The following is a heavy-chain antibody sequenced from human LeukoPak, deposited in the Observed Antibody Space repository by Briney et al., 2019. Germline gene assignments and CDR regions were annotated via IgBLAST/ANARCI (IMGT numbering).Heavy chain of an antibody. V-gene: IGHV3-9*01. CDR2: ISWNSGSI. D-gene: IGHD3-10*01. J-gene: IGHJ3*02. Sequence: GGSLRLSCAASGFTFDNYAMHWVRQAPGQGLEWVSGISWNSGSIGYADSVKGRFTISRDNAKNSLYLQMNSLRAEDTALYYCAKGAYYGLGGAFDIWGQGTMVTVSS. CDR3: AKGAYYGLGGAFDI. CDR1: GFTFDNYA.